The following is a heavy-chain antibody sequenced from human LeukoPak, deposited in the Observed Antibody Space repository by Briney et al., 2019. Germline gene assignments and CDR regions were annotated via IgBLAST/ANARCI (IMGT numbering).Heavy chain of an antibody. D-gene: IGHD2-15*01. CDR3: ARDRGGGHMDV. CDR2: VGNDEKTK. CDR1: GFTFTGHS. J-gene: IGHJ6*03. V-gene: IGHV3-30*04. Sequence: GGSLRLSCVASGFTFTGHSMHWVRQAPGKGLEWVAVVGNDEKTKFYADSLKGRFTVSRDNSKNTVYLQMNSLRDEDTAVYYCARDRGGGHMDVWGKGTTVTISS.